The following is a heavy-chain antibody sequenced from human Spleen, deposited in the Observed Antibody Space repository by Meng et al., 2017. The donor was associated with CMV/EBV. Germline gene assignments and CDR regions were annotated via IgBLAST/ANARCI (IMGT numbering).Heavy chain of an antibody. Sequence: GESLKISCAASGFTFSSYWMSWVRQTPGKGLEWVANIKQDGSEKYYVDSVKGRFTISRDNAKNSLYLQMNSLRADDTALYFCARGLPAIGSFDYWGQGTLVTVSS. V-gene: IGHV3-7*01. CDR2: IKQDGSEK. D-gene: IGHD1-26*01. CDR1: GFTFSSYW. J-gene: IGHJ4*02. CDR3: ARGLPAIGSFDY.